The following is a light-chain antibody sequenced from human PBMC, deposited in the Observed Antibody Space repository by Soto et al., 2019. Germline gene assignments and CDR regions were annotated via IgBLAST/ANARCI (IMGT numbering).Light chain of an antibody. CDR1: SSNIGGNS. CDR3: GSWDSSLSAYV. Sequence: QSVLTQPPSVSAAPGQKVTISCSGSSSNIGGNSVSWYQQLPGTAPKLLIYDDNKRPSGIPDRFSGSKSGTSATLGITGFQTGGEADYYCGSWDSSLSAYVFGTGTKVIGL. CDR2: DDN. V-gene: IGLV1-51*01. J-gene: IGLJ1*01.